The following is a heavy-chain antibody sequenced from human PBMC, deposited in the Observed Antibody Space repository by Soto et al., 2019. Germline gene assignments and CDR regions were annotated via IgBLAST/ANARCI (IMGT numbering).Heavy chain of an antibody. D-gene: IGHD2-8*01. J-gene: IGHJ5*02. V-gene: IGHV5-10-1*01. CDR3: ARLYCTTNTCDSWFDP. CDR2: VDPRDSYT. CDR1: GYTFTTFW. Sequence: SGMALGYTFTTFWISWVRQMPGKGLEWMGRVDPRDSYTNYSPSFEGHVTISVDKSINTAYLQWGSLRASDTAIYYCARLYCTTNTCDSWFDPWGQGTLVTVSS.